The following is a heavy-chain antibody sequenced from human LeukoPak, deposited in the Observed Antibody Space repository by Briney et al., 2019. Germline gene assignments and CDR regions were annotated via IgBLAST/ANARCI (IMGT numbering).Heavy chain of an antibody. CDR1: GFTFSSYG. CDR3: AKDTRVAGFDY. CDR2: ISYDGSNK. D-gene: IGHD6-19*01. J-gene: IGHJ4*02. V-gene: IGHV3-30*18. Sequence: GGSLRLSCAASGFTFSSYGMHWVRQAPGKGLEWVAVISYDGSNKYYADSVKGRFTISRDNSKNTLYLQMNSLRAEDTAVYYCAKDTRVAGFDYWGQGTLATVSS.